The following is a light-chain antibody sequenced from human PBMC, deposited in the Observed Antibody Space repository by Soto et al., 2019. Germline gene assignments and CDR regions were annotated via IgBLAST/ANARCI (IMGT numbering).Light chain of an antibody. J-gene: IGKJ1*01. V-gene: IGKV1-5*01. CDR3: QQFIDGWT. CDR1: QSINNR. CDR2: DAS. Sequence: IQMTQSHSTLSASIGDRFTITCRASQSINNRLAWYQQMPGKAPNILIYDASTLESGVPSRFRGSGSETEFTLTISGLQPDDFATYYCQQFIDGWTFGQGNKGDIK.